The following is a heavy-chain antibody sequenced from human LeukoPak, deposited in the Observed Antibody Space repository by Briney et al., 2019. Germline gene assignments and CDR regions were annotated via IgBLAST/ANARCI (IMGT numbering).Heavy chain of an antibody. V-gene: IGHV3-21*01. Sequence: GGSLRLSCAASGFTFSSCSMNWVRQAPGKGLEWVSSISSSSSYIYYADSVKGRFTISRDNSKNTLYLQMNSLRAEDTAVYYCAYGEGIDYWGQGTLVTVSS. CDR3: AYGEGIDY. CDR1: GFTFSSCS. D-gene: IGHD4-17*01. J-gene: IGHJ4*02. CDR2: ISSSSSYI.